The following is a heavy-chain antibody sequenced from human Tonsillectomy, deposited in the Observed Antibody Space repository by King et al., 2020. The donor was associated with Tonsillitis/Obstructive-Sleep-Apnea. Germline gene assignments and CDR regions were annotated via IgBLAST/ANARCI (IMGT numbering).Heavy chain of an antibody. D-gene: IGHD1-26*01. CDR2: ISYDARNE. V-gene: IGHV3-30*04. CDR3: ARDSPGWATVTYFISF. J-gene: IGHJ1*01. CDR1: GFTFNNYA. Sequence: VQLVESGGGVVQPGTSLRLSCAASGFTFNNYAFHWVRQAPGKGLEWVAVISYDARNEYYADALKGRFTISRDNSRRTLYLQMNSLRSEDTAVYYCARDSPGWATVTYFISFWGQGTLVTVSS.